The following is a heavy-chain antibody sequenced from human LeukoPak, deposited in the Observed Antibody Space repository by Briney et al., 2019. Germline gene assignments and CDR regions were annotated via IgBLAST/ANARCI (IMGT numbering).Heavy chain of an antibody. CDR3: ARSVSGDFDY. Sequence: ASVNVSCTASGYTFTVYYMHWVRQAPGQGLEWMGRINPNSGGTNYAQKFQGRVTMTRDTSISTAYMELSRLRSDDTVVYYWARSVSGDFDYWGQGTLVTVSS. J-gene: IGHJ4*02. CDR1: GYTFTVYY. CDR2: INPNSGGT. D-gene: IGHD1-26*01. V-gene: IGHV1-2*05.